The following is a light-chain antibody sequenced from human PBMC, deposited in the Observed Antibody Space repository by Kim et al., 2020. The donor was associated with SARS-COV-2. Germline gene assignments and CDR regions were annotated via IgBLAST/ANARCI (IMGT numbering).Light chain of an antibody. CDR2: GNS. V-gene: IGLV1-40*01. CDR1: NSNIGAVYD. Sequence: QRVTISCTGSNSNIGAVYDVHWYQQLPGTAPKLLISGNSNRPSGVPDRFSGSKSGTSASLAITGLQAEDEADYYCQSYDSSLSVWVFGGGTQLTVL. CDR3: QSYDSSLSVWV. J-gene: IGLJ3*02.